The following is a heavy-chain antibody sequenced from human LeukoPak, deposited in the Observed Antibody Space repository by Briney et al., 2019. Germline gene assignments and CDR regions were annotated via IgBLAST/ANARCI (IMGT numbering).Heavy chain of an antibody. V-gene: IGHV3-21*01. D-gene: IGHD3-22*01. CDR2: ISSSSSYI. CDR3: AKDFSVYNYDSRVLDY. J-gene: IGHJ4*02. CDR1: GFTFGSYS. Sequence: GGSLRLSCAASGFTFGSYSMNWVRQAPGKGLEWVSSISSSSSYIYYADSAKGRFTISRDNSKNTLYLQMNRLRAEDTAVYYCAKDFSVYNYDSRVLDYWGQGTLVTVSS.